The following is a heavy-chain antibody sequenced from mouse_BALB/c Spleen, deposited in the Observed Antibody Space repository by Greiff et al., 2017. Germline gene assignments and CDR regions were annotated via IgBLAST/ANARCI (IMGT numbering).Heavy chain of an antibody. D-gene: IGHD1-1*01. CDR2: IYPGSGST. Sequence: VKLQQPGAELVKPGTSVKLSCKASGYNFTSYWINWVKLRPGQGLEWIGDIYPGSGSTNYNEKFKSKATLTVDTSSSTAYMQLSSLASEDSALYYCARDYYGSSYEAMDYWGQGTSVTVSS. CDR1: GYNFTSYW. V-gene: IGHV1-55*01. J-gene: IGHJ4*01. CDR3: ARDYYGSSYEAMDY.